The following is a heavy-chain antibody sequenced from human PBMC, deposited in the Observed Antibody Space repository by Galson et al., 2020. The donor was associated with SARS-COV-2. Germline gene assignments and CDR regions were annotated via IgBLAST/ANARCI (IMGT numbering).Heavy chain of an antibody. CDR3: AGRGGTVTTQHFNH. Sequence: SETLSLTCTVSGCSISTTSYFWGWIRQPPGKGLEWIGTIYYSGTTYYNPSLRSRVTISVDTSRNQFSLKLNSVTAADTAVYYCAGRGGTVTTQHFNHWNRGAQVNVSS. J-gene: IGHJ2*01. CDR2: IYYSGTT. D-gene: IGHD4-17*01. V-gene: IGHV4-39*01. CDR1: GCSISTTSYF.